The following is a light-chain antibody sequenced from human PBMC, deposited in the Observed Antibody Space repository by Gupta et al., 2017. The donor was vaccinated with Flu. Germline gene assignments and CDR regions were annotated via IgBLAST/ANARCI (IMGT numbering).Light chain of an antibody. CDR2: KAS. V-gene: IGKV1-5*03. J-gene: IGKJ1*01. Sequence: DIQMTQSPSTLSASVGDRVTITCRASRRISSWLAWYQQKPGKAPRLLIYKASSSESGVPSRFSGSGSGTEFSLTISSLQPDDFATYFCQQYNSYPWAFGQGTKVEVK. CDR3: QQYNSYPWA. CDR1: RRISSW.